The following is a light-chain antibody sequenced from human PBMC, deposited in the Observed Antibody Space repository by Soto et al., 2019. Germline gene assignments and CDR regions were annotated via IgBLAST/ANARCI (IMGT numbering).Light chain of an antibody. CDR2: RNN. J-gene: IGLJ2*01. V-gene: IGLV1-47*01. CDR1: SSNIGRNY. CDR3: AAWDDTLSGPV. Sequence: QPVLTQPPSASGTPGQRVTISCSGSSSNIGRNYVYWYQQLPGTAPKLLIYRNNQRPSGVPDRFSGSKSGTSASLAISGLRSEDEADYYCAAWDDTLSGPVFGGGTKLTVL.